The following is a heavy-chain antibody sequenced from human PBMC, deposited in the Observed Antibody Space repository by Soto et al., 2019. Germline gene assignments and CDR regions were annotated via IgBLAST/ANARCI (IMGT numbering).Heavy chain of an antibody. V-gene: IGHV1-2*02. CDR3: ASPAVTGTAGLEF. Sequence: ASLKASCKASGYTFSGFYMHWVRQAPWEGLEWMGWINPNSGGTKSAEKFQGRVTMTRDTSISKDYMELSRLTSDDTAVYYCASPAVTGTAGLEFWGHGNQVTVSS. J-gene: IGHJ4*01. CDR2: INPNSGGT. CDR1: GYTFSGFY. D-gene: IGHD6-19*01.